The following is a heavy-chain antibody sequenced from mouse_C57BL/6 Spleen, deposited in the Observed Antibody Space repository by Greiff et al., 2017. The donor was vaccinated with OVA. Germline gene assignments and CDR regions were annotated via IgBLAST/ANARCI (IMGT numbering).Heavy chain of an antibody. CDR1: GYTFTSYW. Sequence: VKLQQPGAELVKPGASVKLSCKASGYTFTSYWMHWVKQRPGQGLEWIGMIHPNSGSTNYNEKFKSKATLTVDKSSSTAYMQLSSLTSEDSAVYYCARGADGRTWFAYWGQGTLVTVSA. J-gene: IGHJ3*01. CDR2: IHPNSGST. D-gene: IGHD1-1*01. V-gene: IGHV1-64*01. CDR3: ARGADGRTWFAY.